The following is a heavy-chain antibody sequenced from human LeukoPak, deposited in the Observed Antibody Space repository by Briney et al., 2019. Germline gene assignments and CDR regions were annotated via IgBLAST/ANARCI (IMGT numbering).Heavy chain of an antibody. CDR2: IIPIFGTA. Sequence: GASVKVSCKASGYTFISYGISWVRQAPGQGLEWMGGIIPIFGTANYAQKFQGRVTITADESTSTAYMELSSLRSEDTAVYYCARREVYSSGWHWFDPWGQGTLVTVSP. CDR1: GYTFISYG. V-gene: IGHV1-69*13. D-gene: IGHD6-19*01. CDR3: ARREVYSSGWHWFDP. J-gene: IGHJ5*02.